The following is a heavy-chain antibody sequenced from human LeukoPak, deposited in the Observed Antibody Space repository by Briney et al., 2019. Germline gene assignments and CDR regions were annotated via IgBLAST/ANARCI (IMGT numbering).Heavy chain of an antibody. CDR2: INPSGGST. Sequence: ASVKVSCKASGYTFTSYYMHWVRQAPGQGLEWMGIINPSGGSTSYAQKFQGRVTMTRDTSTSTVYKELSSLRSEDTAVYYCARDRDSSGWYGAFDIWGQGTMVTVSS. V-gene: IGHV1-46*01. CDR3: ARDRDSSGWYGAFDI. CDR1: GYTFTSYY. J-gene: IGHJ3*02. D-gene: IGHD6-19*01.